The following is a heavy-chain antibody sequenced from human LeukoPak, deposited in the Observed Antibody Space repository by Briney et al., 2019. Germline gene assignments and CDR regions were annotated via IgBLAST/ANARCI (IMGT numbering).Heavy chain of an antibody. CDR1: GFTFSSYG. CDR3: TRLKDDVAGGMDV. J-gene: IGHJ6*02. D-gene: IGHD1-1*01. V-gene: IGHV3-30*03. Sequence: GGSLRLSCAASGFTFSSYGMHWVRQAPGKGLEWVAVISYDGSNKYYADSVKGRFTISRDNSKNTLYLQMNSLKTEDTAVYYCTRLKDDVAGGMDVWGQGTTVTVSS. CDR2: ISYDGSNK.